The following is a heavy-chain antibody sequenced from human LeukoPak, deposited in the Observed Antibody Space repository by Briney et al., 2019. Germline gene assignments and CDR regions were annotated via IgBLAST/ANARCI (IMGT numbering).Heavy chain of an antibody. V-gene: IGHV3-7*01. CDR2: IKQDGGEK. CDR3: ARLGARQVLDY. D-gene: IGHD4-17*01. Sequence: HPGGSLRLSCAASGFTLSNYAMSWVRQAPGKGLEWVANIKQDGGEKYYVDSVKGRFTISRDNAKNSLYLQMNSLRAEDTAVYYCARLGARQVLDYWGQGTLVTVSS. J-gene: IGHJ4*02. CDR1: GFTLSNYA.